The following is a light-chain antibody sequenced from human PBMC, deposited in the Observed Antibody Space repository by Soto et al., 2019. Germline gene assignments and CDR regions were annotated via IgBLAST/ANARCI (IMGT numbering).Light chain of an antibody. J-gene: IGKJ5*01. V-gene: IGKV3-15*01. Sequence: EIVMTQSPATLSVSPGERATLSCRASQSVSSNLAWYQQKPGQAPRLLIYGASTRATGIPARFSGSGSGTEFTLTISSLQSEDSAIYYCQQYNNWPSITFGQGTRLEI. CDR1: QSVSSN. CDR2: GAS. CDR3: QQYNNWPSIT.